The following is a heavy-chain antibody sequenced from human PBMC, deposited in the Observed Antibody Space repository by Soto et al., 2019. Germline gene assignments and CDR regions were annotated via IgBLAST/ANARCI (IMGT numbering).Heavy chain of an antibody. CDR1: GYSFAGYW. CDR3: ARLPGVRGVFDGFNV. CDR2: IYPGDSDT. J-gene: IGHJ3*01. Sequence: GESLKISCKGSGYSFAGYWIGWVRQMPGKGLDWMGVIYPGDSDTRYSPSFHGQVTISADKSISTAYLQWSSLKASDTAMYFCARLPGVRGVFDGFNVWGQATMVTLSS. D-gene: IGHD3-10*01. V-gene: IGHV5-51*01.